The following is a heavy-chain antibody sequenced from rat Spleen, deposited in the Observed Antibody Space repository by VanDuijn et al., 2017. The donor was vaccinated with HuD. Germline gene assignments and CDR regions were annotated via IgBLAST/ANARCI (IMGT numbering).Heavy chain of an antibody. CDR1: GFSLTRYH. J-gene: IGHJ3*01. CDR3: TSPFRWFAY. V-gene: IGHV2-43*01. CDR2: IWSGGST. Sequence: QVQLKESGPGLVQPSQTLSLTRTVSGFSLTRYHVSWARQPPGKGLEWLGSIWSGGSTDYNSALKSRLSISRDTSKSQVFLKMNSLQTEDTAIYFCTSPFRWFAYWGQGTLVTVSS.